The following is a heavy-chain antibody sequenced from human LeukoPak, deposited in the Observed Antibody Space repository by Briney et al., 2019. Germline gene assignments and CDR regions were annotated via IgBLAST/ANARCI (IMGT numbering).Heavy chain of an antibody. CDR1: GSTFSSYA. Sequence: AASVRVSCKASGSTFSSYAISWVRQAPGQGLEWMGGIIPIFGTANYAQKFQGRVTITTDESTSTAYMELSSLRSEDTAVYYCARDIGDIVATAGYGWFDPWGQGTLVTVSS. CDR2: IIPIFGTA. CDR3: ARDIGDIVATAGYGWFDP. D-gene: IGHD5-12*01. V-gene: IGHV1-69*05. J-gene: IGHJ5*02.